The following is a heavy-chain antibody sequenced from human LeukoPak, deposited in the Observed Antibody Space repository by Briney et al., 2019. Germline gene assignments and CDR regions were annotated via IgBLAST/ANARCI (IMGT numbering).Heavy chain of an antibody. D-gene: IGHD3-16*02. CDR3: ARDRRVWGSYREFDY. CDR1: GGSFSGYY. Sequence: PSETLSLTCAVYGGSFSGYYWSWIRQPPGKGLEWIGEINHSGSTNYNPSLKSRVTVSVDTSKNQFSLKLSSVTAADTAVYYCARDRRVWGSYREFDYWGQGTLVTVSS. J-gene: IGHJ4*02. CDR2: INHSGST. V-gene: IGHV4-34*01.